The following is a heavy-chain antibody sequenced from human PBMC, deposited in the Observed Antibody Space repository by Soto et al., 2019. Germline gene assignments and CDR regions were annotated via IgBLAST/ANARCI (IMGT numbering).Heavy chain of an antibody. J-gene: IGHJ5*02. V-gene: IGHV3-74*01. D-gene: IGHD6-19*01. CDR2: LNTDGSIT. CDR3: VRGLGAVAGTES. CDR1: GFTFSSYW. Sequence: PGGSLRLSCAASGFTFSSYWMHWVRLAPGRGLVWVSRLNTDGSITAYADSVKGRFTISRDNAKNTVFLQMNSLRAEDTAVYYCVRGLGAVAGTESWGQGTRVTVSS.